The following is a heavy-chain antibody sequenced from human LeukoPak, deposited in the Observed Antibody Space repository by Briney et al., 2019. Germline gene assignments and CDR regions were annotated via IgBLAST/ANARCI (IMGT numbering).Heavy chain of an antibody. Sequence: ASVKVPCKASGGTFISYTISWVRQAPGQGLEWMGRIIPILGIANYAQKFQGRVTITADKSTSTAYMELSSLRSEDTAVYYCASAMTTVVTHYYYYMDVWGKGTTVTVSS. CDR3: ASAMTTVVTHYYYYMDV. V-gene: IGHV1-69*02. D-gene: IGHD4-23*01. CDR2: IIPILGIA. J-gene: IGHJ6*03. CDR1: GGTFISYT.